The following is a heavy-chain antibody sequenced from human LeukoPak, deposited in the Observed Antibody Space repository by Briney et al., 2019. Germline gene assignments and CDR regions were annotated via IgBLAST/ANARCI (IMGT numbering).Heavy chain of an antibody. CDR2: IYPGDSDT. CDR3: ARHGQYDSSGYDAFDI. D-gene: IGHD3-22*01. J-gene: IGHJ3*02. Sequence: GESLKISCKGSGYSFTSYWIGWVRQMPGKGLEWMGIIYPGDSDTRYSPSFQGQVTISADKSISTAYLQWSSLKASDTAMYYCARHGQYDSSGYDAFDIWGQGTMVTVSS. CDR1: GYSFTSYW. V-gene: IGHV5-51*01.